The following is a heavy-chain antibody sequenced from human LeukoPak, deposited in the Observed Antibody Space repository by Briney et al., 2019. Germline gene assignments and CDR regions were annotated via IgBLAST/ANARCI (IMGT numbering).Heavy chain of an antibody. D-gene: IGHD6-6*01. CDR1: GFTVSSDY. CDR2: IYSAGST. CDR3: AADRFGSSSTRVGLDY. J-gene: IGHJ4*02. Sequence: GGSLRLSCAASGFTVSSDYMTWVRQAPGKGLEWISVIYSAGSTYYADSVKGCFTISRDTSKNTVYLQMNSLKTEDTAVYYCAADRFGSSSTRVGLDYWGQGTLVTVSS. V-gene: IGHV3-53*05.